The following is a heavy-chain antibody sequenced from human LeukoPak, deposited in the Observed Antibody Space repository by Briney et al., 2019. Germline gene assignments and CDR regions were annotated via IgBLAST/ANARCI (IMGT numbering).Heavy chain of an antibody. Sequence: PSETMSLTCTVSGGSISSYYWSWIWQPPGKGLEWIGYIYYSRSTNYNPSLKSRVTISVDTSKNQFSLKLSSVTAADTAVYYCARHNDTRGAFDIWGQGTMVTVSS. CDR2: IYYSRST. V-gene: IGHV4-59*08. J-gene: IGHJ3*02. CDR1: GGSISSYY. CDR3: ARHNDTRGAFDI. D-gene: IGHD3-22*01.